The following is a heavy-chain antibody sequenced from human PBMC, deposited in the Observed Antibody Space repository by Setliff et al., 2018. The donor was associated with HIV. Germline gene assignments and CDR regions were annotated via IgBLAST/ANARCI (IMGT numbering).Heavy chain of an antibody. V-gene: IGHV4-59*01. Sequence: SETLSLTCTISGASIISYYWNWVRQPPGRGLEWIGYFYYDGSAKYNPSLKSRVAISAGTSKYQFSLTLRSVTAADTAVYYCARDPGSSFYNYKFLDAWGKGTTVTVSS. CDR2: FYYDGSA. D-gene: IGHD3-16*01. CDR1: GASIISYY. J-gene: IGHJ6*04. CDR3: ARDPGSSFYNYKFLDA.